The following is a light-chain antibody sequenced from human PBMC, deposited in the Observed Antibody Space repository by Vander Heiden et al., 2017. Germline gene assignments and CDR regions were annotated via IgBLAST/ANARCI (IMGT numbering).Light chain of an antibody. Sequence: DIRLTQSPSFLSASVGDSVTITCRASQDVSRYLAWYQQKPGKAPKLLIYSASTLQSGVPSRFSGSGSGTEFTLTISSLQPEDFATYYCQQSNSFPIYSFGPGSRVDFK. V-gene: IGKV1-9*01. CDR2: SAS. J-gene: IGKJ3*01. CDR1: QDVSRY. CDR3: QQSNSFPIYS.